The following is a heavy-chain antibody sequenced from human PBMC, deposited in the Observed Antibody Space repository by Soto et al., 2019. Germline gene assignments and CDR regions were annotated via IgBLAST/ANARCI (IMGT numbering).Heavy chain of an antibody. J-gene: IGHJ5*02. CDR2: ISAYNGNT. D-gene: IGHD4-17*01. V-gene: IGHV1-18*01. CDR3: VSDYGDYVTPGTLNWFDP. CDR1: GYTFTSYG. Sequence: VASVKVSCKASGYTFTSYGISWVRQAPGRGLEWMGWISAYNGNTNYAQKLQGRVTMTTDTSTSTAYMELRSLRSDDTAVYYCVSDYGDYVTPGTLNWFDPWGQGTLVTVSS.